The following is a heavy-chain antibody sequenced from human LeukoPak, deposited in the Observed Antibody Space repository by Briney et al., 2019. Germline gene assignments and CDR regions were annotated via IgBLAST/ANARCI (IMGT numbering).Heavy chain of an antibody. CDR2: INWNGGST. D-gene: IGHD2-21*02. CDR3: ARGSIVVVTAISDAFDI. V-gene: IGHV3-20*04. J-gene: IGHJ3*02. Sequence: RPGGSLRLSXAASGSTFDDYGMSWVRQAPGKGLEWVSGINWNGGSTGYADSVKGRFTISRDNAKNSLYLQMNSLRAEDTALYYCARGSIVVVTAISDAFDIWGQGTMVTVSS. CDR1: GSTFDDYG.